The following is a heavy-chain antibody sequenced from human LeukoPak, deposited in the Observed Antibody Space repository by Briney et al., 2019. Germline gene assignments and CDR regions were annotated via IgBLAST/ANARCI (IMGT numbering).Heavy chain of an antibody. CDR1: GYTFTSYY. CDR2: INPSGGST. CDR3: ARDPPNCSSTSCYGSGAFDI. J-gene: IGHJ3*02. V-gene: IGHV1-46*01. Sequence: GASVKVSCKASGYTFTSYYMHWVRQAPGQGLEWMGIINPSGGSTSYAQKFQGRVTMTRDTSTSTVYMELSSLRSEDTAVYYCARDPPNCSSTSCYGSGAFDIWGQGTMVTVSS. D-gene: IGHD2-2*01.